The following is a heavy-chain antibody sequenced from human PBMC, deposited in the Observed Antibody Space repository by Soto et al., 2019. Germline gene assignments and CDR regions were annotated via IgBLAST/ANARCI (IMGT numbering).Heavy chain of an antibody. CDR2: ISSTTNYI. CDR1: GFTFTRYS. V-gene: IGHV3-21*06. J-gene: IGHJ4*02. CDR3: ARESEDLTSNFDY. Sequence: GGSLRLSCAAAGFTFTRYSMNWVRQAPGKGLEWVSSISSTTNYIYYGDSMKGRFTISRDNAKNSLYLEMNSLRAEDTAVYYCARESEDLTSNFDYWGQXTLVTVSS.